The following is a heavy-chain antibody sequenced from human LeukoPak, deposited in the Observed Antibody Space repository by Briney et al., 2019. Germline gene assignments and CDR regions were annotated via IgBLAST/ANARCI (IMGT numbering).Heavy chain of an antibody. CDR1: VYTFTGYY. V-gene: IGHV1-2*02. D-gene: IGHD3-9*01. J-gene: IGHJ6*03. Sequence: ASVNVSCTLSVYTFTGYYMHWVRQAPGQGLEWMGWINPNSGGTNYAQKFQGRVTMTRDTSISTAYMELSRLRSDDTAVYYCARSKNLNYYYYYYMDVWRKGTTVTVSS. CDR2: INPNSGGT. CDR3: ARSKNLNYYYYYYMDV.